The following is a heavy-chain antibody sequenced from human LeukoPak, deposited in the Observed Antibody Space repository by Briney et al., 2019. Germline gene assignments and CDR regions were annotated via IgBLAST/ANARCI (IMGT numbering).Heavy chain of an antibody. CDR1: GFTFSSYW. Sequence: QSGGSLRLSCAASGFTFSSYWMSWVRQAPGKGLEWVANIKQDGSEKYYGDSVKGRFTISRDNAKNSLYLQMNSLRAEDTAVYYCARAFMSRSSPKLTVDYWGQGTLVTVSS. J-gene: IGHJ4*02. CDR3: ARAFMSRSSPKLTVDY. CDR2: IKQDGSEK. D-gene: IGHD6-6*01. V-gene: IGHV3-7*01.